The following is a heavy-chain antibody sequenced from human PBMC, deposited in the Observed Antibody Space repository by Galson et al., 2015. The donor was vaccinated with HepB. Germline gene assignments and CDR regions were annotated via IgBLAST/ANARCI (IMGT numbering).Heavy chain of an antibody. CDR1: GYSFVNYW. V-gene: IGHV5-51*01. CDR2: IYPDHSDT. J-gene: IGHJ4*02. D-gene: IGHD1-20*01. Sequence: QSGAEVKKPGESLQISCKTSGYSFVNYWIAWVRQMPGKGPEFMGIIYPDHSDTKHSPSFEGHVVISVDKSINTAYLSWTSLKASDTATYFCARQNNWNEDFDYWGQGTLVTVSS. CDR3: ARQNNWNEDFDY.